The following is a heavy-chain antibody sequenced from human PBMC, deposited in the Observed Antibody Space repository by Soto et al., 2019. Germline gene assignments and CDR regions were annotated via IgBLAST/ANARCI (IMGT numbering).Heavy chain of an antibody. CDR1: GYIFTSYG. V-gene: IGHV1-18*04. J-gene: IGHJ6*02. CDR2: ISAYNGNT. D-gene: IGHD2-15*01. CDR3: ARFSGGSYNTYYFYYGMDV. Sequence: ASVKVSCKASGYIFTSYGISWLRQAPGQGLDGMGWISAYNGNTKYAQDLQGRVTMTTDTSTSTAYMELRGLRSDDTAMYYCARFSGGSYNTYYFYYGMDVWGQGTTVTVSS.